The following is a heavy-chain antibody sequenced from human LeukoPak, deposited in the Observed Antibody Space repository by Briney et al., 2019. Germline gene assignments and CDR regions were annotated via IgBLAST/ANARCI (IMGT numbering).Heavy chain of an antibody. CDR3: ARDKRYYYDTSGLDY. J-gene: IGHJ4*02. CDR2: IYTSGST. Sequence: SKTLSLTCTVSGGSISSGSYYWSWIRQPAGKGLEWIGRIYTSGSTNYNPSLKSRVTISVDTSKKQFSLKLSSVTAADTAVYYCARDKRYYYDTSGLDYWGQGTLVTVSS. CDR1: GGSISSGSYY. D-gene: IGHD3-22*01. V-gene: IGHV4-61*02.